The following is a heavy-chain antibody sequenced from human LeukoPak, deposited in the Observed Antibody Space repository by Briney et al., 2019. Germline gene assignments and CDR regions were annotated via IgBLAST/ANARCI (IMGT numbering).Heavy chain of an antibody. CDR3: ARGVGYCSSTSCPRGPYYYYYMDV. CDR1: GGSISSYY. CDR2: IYYSGST. J-gene: IGHJ6*03. D-gene: IGHD2-2*01. Sequence: PSETLSLTCTVSGGSISSYYWSWIRQPPGKGLEWIGYIYYSGSTNYNPSLKSRVTISVDTSKNQFSLKLGSVTAADTAVYYCARGVGYCSSTSCPRGPYYYYYMDVWGKGTTVTVSS. V-gene: IGHV4-59*01.